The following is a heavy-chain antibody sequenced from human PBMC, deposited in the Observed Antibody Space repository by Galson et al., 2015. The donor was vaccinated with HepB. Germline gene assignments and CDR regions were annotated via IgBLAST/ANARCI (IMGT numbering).Heavy chain of an antibody. V-gene: IGHV4-39*07. CDR1: GASINSDTYY. CDR2: MYYSRST. Sequence: ETLSLTCTVAGASINSDTYYWGWIRQSPGTGLEWIGSMYYSRSTYYNPSLKSRVTISIDTSKNQFSHKMNSVTAADTAVYFCAGLLFGESYRINWFDPWGQGTLVTVSS. D-gene: IGHD3-10*02. J-gene: IGHJ5*02. CDR3: AGLLFGESYRINWFDP.